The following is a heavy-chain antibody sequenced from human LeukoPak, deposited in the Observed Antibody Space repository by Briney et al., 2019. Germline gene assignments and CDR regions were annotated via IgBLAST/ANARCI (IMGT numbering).Heavy chain of an antibody. CDR1: GYTFTVYY. D-gene: IGHD2-15*01. Sequence: ASVKVSCKASGYTFTVYYMHWVRQAPGQGLEWMGWINPNSGGTNYAQKFQGRVTMTTDTSTSTAYLELRSLRSDDTAVYYCARANFGYCSGGSCYTYFDYWGQGTLVTVSS. CDR3: ARANFGYCSGGSCYTYFDY. J-gene: IGHJ4*02. CDR2: INPNSGGT. V-gene: IGHV1-2*02.